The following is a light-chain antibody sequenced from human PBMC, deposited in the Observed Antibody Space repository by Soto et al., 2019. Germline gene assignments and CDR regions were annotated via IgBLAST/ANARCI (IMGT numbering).Light chain of an antibody. Sequence: EIVLTQSPATLSLSPGEGATLSCRASQSVSSYLAWYQQKPGQAPRLLIYDASNRATGIPARFSGSGSGTDFTLTISSLEPEDFAVYYCQQRSNWPPTFGGGTKVDI. CDR2: DAS. V-gene: IGKV3-11*01. CDR3: QQRSNWPPT. J-gene: IGKJ4*01. CDR1: QSVSSY.